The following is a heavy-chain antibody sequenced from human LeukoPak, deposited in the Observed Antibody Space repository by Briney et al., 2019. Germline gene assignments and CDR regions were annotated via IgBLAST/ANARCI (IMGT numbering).Heavy chain of an antibody. D-gene: IGHD6-19*01. CDR3: ARDPYSSGWNPFDP. CDR2: INPNSGGI. CDR1: GYTFTGYY. J-gene: IGHJ5*02. V-gene: IGHV1-2*02. Sequence: ASVKVSCKASGYTFTGYYMHWVRQAPGQGLEWMGWINPNSGGINYAQKFQGRVTMTRDTSISTAYMELSRLRSDDTAVYYCARDPYSSGWNPFDPWGQGTLVTVSS.